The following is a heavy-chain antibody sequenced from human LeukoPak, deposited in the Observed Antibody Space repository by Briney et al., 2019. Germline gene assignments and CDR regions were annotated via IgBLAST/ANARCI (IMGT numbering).Heavy chain of an antibody. D-gene: IGHD3-10*01. Sequence: NPGGSLRLSCAASGFTFDDYAMHWVRQAPGKGLEWVSGISWNSGSIGYANSVKGRFTISRDNAKNSLYLQMNSLRAEDTALYYCAKENMVRGVIGYWGQGTLVTVSS. CDR1: GFTFDDYA. CDR2: ISWNSGSI. J-gene: IGHJ4*02. V-gene: IGHV3-9*01. CDR3: AKENMVRGVIGY.